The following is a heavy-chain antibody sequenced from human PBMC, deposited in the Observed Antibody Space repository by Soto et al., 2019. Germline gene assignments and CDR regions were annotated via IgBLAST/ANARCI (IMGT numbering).Heavy chain of an antibody. CDR1: GGSFSGYY. V-gene: IGHV4-34*01. Sequence: SETLSLTCAAYGGSFSGYYWSWIRQPPGKGLEWIGEINHSGSTNYNPSLKSRVTISVDTSKNQFSLKLSSVTAADTAVYYCARGLSYSSSWYRLWGQGTLVTVSS. J-gene: IGHJ4*02. CDR2: INHSGST. D-gene: IGHD6-13*01. CDR3: ARGLSYSSSWYRL.